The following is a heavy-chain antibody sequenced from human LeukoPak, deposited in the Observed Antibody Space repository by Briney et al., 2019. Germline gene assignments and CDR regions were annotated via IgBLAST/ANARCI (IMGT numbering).Heavy chain of an antibody. D-gene: IGHD6-25*01. CDR1: GFTFSSYA. V-gene: IGHV3-30*04. CDR3: ARGGVSDAFDI. Sequence: GGSLRLSCAASGFTFSSYAMHWVRQAPGKGLEWVAVISYDGSNKYYTDSVKGPFTISRDNSKNTLYLQMNSLRDEDTAVYYCARGGVSDAFDIWGQGTMVTVSS. CDR2: ISYDGSNK. J-gene: IGHJ3*02.